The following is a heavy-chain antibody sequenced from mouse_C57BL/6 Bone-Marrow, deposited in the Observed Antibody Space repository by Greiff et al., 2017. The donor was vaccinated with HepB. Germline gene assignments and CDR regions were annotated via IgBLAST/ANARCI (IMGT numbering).Heavy chain of an antibody. CDR1: GYTFTSYW. J-gene: IGHJ2*01. D-gene: IGHD1-1*02. Sequence: QVQLQQPGAELVMPGASVKLSCKASGYTFTSYWMHWVKQRPGQGLEWIGEIDPSDSYTNYNQKFKGKSTLTVDKSSSTAYMQPSSLTSEDSAVYYCARGGGFDYWGQGTTLTVSS. CDR3: ARGGGFDY. CDR2: IDPSDSYT. V-gene: IGHV1-69*01.